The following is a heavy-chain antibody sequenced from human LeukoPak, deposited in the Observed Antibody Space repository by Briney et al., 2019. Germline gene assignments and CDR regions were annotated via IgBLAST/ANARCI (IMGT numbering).Heavy chain of an antibody. Sequence: SETLSLTCAVYGGSFSGYYWSWIRQPPGKGLEWIGEINHSGSTNYNPSLKSRVTISVDTSKNQFSLKLSSVTAADTAVYYCARGRRVWFGIENYFDYWGQGTLVTVSS. V-gene: IGHV4-34*01. CDR1: GGSFSGYY. J-gene: IGHJ4*02. CDR2: INHSGST. D-gene: IGHD3-10*01. CDR3: ARGRRVWFGIENYFDY.